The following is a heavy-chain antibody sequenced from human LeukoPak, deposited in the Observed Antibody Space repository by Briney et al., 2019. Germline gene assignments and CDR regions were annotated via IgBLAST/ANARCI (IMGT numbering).Heavy chain of an antibody. D-gene: IGHD2/OR15-2a*01. CDR3: AKAFYYRTYYFDY. V-gene: IGHV3-23*01. CDR1: GFTFSSYG. Sequence: PGGSLRLSCAASGFTFSSYGMSWVRQAPGKGLEWVSAISGSGGSTYYADSVKGRFTISRDNSKNTLYLQMNSLRAEDTAVYYCAKAFYYRTYYFDYWGQGTLVTVSS. CDR2: ISGSGGST. J-gene: IGHJ4*02.